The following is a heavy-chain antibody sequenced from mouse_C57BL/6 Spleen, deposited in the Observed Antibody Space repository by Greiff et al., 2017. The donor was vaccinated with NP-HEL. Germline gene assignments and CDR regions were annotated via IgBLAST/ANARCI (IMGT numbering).Heavy chain of an antibody. D-gene: IGHD2-3*01. CDR1: GYTFTDYY. J-gene: IGHJ1*03. Sequence: EVQLQQSGPELVKPGASVKISCKASGYTFTDYYMNWVKQSHGKSLEWIGDINPNNGGTSYNQKFKGKATLTVDKSSSTAYMELRSLTSEDSAVYYSASGFYDGYCGLYFDVWGTETAVTVSS. V-gene: IGHV1-26*01. CDR2: INPNNGGT. CDR3: ASGFYDGYCGLYFDV.